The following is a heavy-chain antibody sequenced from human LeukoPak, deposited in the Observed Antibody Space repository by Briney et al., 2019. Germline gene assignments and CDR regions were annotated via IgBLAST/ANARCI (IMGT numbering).Heavy chain of an antibody. CDR3: ARSRAFNSGAFDP. D-gene: IGHD1-26*01. CDR1: GASVSSASY. J-gene: IGHJ5*02. CDR2: IYNGVNT. Sequence: PSETLSLTCTVSGASVSSASYWSWIRQPPGKGVEWIAHIYNGVNTNYNPSLKSRVTISVDTSKNQFSLRLNSVTAADTAVYYCARSRAFNSGAFDPWGQGSLVTVSS. V-gene: IGHV4-61*01.